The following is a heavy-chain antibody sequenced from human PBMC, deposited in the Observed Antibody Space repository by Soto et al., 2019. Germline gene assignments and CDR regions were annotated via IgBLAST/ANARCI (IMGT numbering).Heavy chain of an antibody. V-gene: IGHV3-9*01. CDR1: GFTFDDYA. D-gene: IGHD3-22*01. CDR3: AKDRVIVVDGAFDI. Sequence: PGGSLRLSCAASGFTFDDYAMHWVRQAPGKGLEWVSGISWNSGSIGYADSVKGRFTISRDNAKNSLYLQMNSLRAEDTALYYCAKDRVIVVDGAFDIWGQGTMVTVSS. CDR2: ISWNSGSI. J-gene: IGHJ3*02.